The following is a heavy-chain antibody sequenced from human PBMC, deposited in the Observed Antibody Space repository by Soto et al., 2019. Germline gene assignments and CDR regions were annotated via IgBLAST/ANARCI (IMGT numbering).Heavy chain of an antibody. J-gene: IGHJ4*02. V-gene: IGHV3-74*01. CDR3: ASGYSYERFDY. CDR2: INSDGSSI. CDR1: GFTFNSYW. D-gene: IGHD5-18*01. Sequence: GGSLRLSCAASGFTFNSYWMHWVRQAPGKGLVWVSRINSDGSSITYADSVKGRFTISRDNAKNTLYLQMNSLRAEDTAVYYCASGYSYERFDYWGQGTLVTVSS.